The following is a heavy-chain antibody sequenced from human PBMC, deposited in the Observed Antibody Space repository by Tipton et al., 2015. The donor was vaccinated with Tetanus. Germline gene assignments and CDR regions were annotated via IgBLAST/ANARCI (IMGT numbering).Heavy chain of an antibody. V-gene: IGHV3-74*03. Sequence: GSLRLSCAASGFTFSDYWMHWVRQVPGKGLVWVSRINRDGTGTTYADSVKGRFTISRDNAKNTMYLQMNSLRDEDTGVYYCVRDRCSVIRASPSSWYVHGGQGARVTVPA. CDR1: GFTFSDYW. CDR2: INRDGTGT. J-gene: IGHJ1*01. D-gene: IGHD6-13*01. CDR3: VRDRCSVIRASPSSWYVH.